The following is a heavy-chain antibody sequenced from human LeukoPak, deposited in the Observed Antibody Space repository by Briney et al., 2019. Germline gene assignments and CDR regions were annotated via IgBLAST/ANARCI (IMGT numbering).Heavy chain of an antibody. V-gene: IGHV1-18*01. J-gene: IGHJ4*02. CDR1: GYTFTSYG. Sequence: GASVKVSCKASGYTFTSYGISWVRQAPGQGLEWMGWISAYNGNTNYAQKLQGRVTMTTDTSTSTAYMELRSLRSDDTAVYYCARDDGYSYGYEYFGGEWRPFDYWDQGTLVTVSS. CDR3: ARDDGYSYGYEYFGGEWRPFDY. D-gene: IGHD5-18*01. CDR2: ISAYNGNT.